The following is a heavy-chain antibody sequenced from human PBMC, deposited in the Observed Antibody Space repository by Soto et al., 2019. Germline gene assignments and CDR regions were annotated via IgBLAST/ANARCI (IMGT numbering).Heavy chain of an antibody. V-gene: IGHV3-21*01. J-gene: IGHJ3*02. D-gene: IGHD4-17*01. Sequence: GALILSCAASGFTFSSYSMNLVRQAPGKGLEWVSSISSSSSYKYYADSMKGRFTISRDNAKNSLYLQMNSLRAEDTAVYYCARGRDDYGAPDAFDIWGQGTMVTVSS. CDR1: GFTFSSYS. CDR3: ARGRDDYGAPDAFDI. CDR2: ISSSSSYK.